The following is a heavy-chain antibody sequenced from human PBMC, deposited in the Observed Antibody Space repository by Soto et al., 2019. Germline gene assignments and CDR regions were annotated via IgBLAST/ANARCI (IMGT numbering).Heavy chain of an antibody. J-gene: IGHJ5*02. CDR3: AKDRSVDTRDWFDP. CDR2: ISGSGGST. Sequence: VGSLRLSFAASGFTFSSYAMSWVRQAPGKGLEWVSAISGSGGSTYYADSVKGRFTISRDNSKNTLYLQMNSLRADDTAVYYCAKDRSVDTRDWFDPWGQGSLVTV. D-gene: IGHD5-18*01. CDR1: GFTFSSYA. V-gene: IGHV3-23*01.